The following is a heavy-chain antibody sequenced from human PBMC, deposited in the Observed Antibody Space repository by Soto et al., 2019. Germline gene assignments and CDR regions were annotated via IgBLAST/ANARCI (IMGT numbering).Heavy chain of an antibody. Sequence: QVQLQESGPGLVKPSETLSLTCTVSGGSVRSGSYYWSWIRQPPGKGLERIGYTYYSGNTNYNPSLKSRLTISVDTSKNQFSLKLSSVTAADTAVYYCARTFYYDSSAVYFDYWGLGTLVTVSS. D-gene: IGHD3-22*01. CDR1: GGSVRSGSYY. CDR2: TYYSGNT. CDR3: ARTFYYDSSAVYFDY. J-gene: IGHJ4*02. V-gene: IGHV4-61*01.